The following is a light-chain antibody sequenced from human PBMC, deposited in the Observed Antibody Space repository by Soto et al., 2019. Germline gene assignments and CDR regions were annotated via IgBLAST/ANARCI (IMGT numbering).Light chain of an antibody. CDR2: GAS. V-gene: IGKV1-5*01. CDR3: QHHNSYSQT. Sequence: EIQMTHSPPTLSEYVGDRVTITCRASQSIRHYLAWYQQMPGKAPKLLIYGASTLQSGVPSRFSGSGSGTEFTLTISSLQPDDFGTYFCQHHNSYSQTFGQGTKVDIK. J-gene: IGKJ1*01. CDR1: QSIRHY.